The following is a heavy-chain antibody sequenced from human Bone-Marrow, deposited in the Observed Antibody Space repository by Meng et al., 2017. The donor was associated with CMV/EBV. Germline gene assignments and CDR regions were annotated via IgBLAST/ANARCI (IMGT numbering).Heavy chain of an antibody. Sequence: GGSLRLSCAASGFTFSSYWMSWVRQAPGKGLEWVANIKQDGSEKYYVDSVKGRFTISRDNSKNTLYLQMNSLRAEDTAIYYCAKRGLRGWYYFDYWGQGTLVTVSS. CDR2: IKQDGSEK. J-gene: IGHJ4*02. D-gene: IGHD6-19*01. V-gene: IGHV3-7*03. CDR1: GFTFSSYW. CDR3: AKRGLRGWYYFDY.